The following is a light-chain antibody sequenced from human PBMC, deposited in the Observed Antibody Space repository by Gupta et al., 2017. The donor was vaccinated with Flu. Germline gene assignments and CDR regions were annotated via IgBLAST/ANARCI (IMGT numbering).Light chain of an antibody. CDR2: KDS. CDR1: ALANQY. Sequence: VSVSPGQTARITCSGDALANQYAFWYQQKSGPAPVVVIHKDSERPSGIPERVSGSSSGTTVTLTISGVQAEDEADHCCQSIDSSGTYVLGTG. J-gene: IGLJ1*01. CDR3: QSIDSSGTYV. V-gene: IGLV3-25*03.